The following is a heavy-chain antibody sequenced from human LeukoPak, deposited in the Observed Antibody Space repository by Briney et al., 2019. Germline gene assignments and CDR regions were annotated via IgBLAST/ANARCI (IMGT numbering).Heavy chain of an antibody. J-gene: IGHJ4*02. CDR2: IWYDGSNK. V-gene: IGHV3-33*01. D-gene: IGHD2-21*01. CDR1: GFTFSSYG. CDR3: ARERPIIAYFDY. Sequence: GGSLRLSCAASGFTFSSYGMHWVRQAPGKGLEWVAVIWYDGSNKYYADSVEGRFTISRDNSKNTLYLQMNSLRAEDTAVYYCARERPIIAYFDYWGQGTLVTVSS.